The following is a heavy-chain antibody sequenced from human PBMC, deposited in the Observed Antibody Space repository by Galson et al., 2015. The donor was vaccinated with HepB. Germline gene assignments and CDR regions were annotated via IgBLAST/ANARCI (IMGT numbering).Heavy chain of an antibody. CDR2: IYSGGST. V-gene: IGHV3-66*01. Sequence: SLRLSCAASGFTVSSNYMSWVRQAPGKGLEWVSVIYSGGSTYYADSVKGRFTISRDNSKNTLYLQMNSLRAEDTAVYYCARETQRPGYYDSSGYYVRPNFGAFDIWGQGTMVTVSS. CDR1: GFTVSSNY. CDR3: ARETQRPGYYDSSGYYVRPNFGAFDI. J-gene: IGHJ3*02. D-gene: IGHD3-22*01.